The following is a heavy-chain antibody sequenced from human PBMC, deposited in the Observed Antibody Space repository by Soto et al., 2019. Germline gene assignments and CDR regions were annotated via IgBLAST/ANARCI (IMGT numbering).Heavy chain of an antibody. CDR3: ARPHGGSSGWDNWFDP. D-gene: IGHD6-25*01. CDR2: IYYSGST. V-gene: IGHV4-59*01. J-gene: IGHJ5*02. Sequence: SETLSLTCIVSGDSISGYYWSWIRHSPGKGLEWIGYIYYSGSTNYNPSLKSRVTISVDTSKNQFSLKLSSVTAADTAVYYCARPHGGSSGWDNWFDPWGQGTLVTVS. CDR1: GDSISGYY.